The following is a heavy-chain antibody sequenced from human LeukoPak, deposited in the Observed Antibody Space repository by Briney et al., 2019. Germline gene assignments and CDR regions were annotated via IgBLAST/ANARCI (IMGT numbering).Heavy chain of an antibody. V-gene: IGHV4-34*01. Sequence: SETLSLTCAVYGGSFSGYYWSWIRQPPGKGLEWIGEINHSGSTNYNPPLKSRVTISLDTSRSQFSLKLNSVTAADTAVYCCAKSNGYGLVDIWGQGTMVTVSS. J-gene: IGHJ3*02. CDR3: AKSNGYGLVDI. D-gene: IGHD3-10*01. CDR1: GGSFSGYY. CDR2: INHSGST.